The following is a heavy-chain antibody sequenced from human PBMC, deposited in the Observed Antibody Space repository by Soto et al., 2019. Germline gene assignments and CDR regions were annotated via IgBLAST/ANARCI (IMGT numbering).Heavy chain of an antibody. J-gene: IGHJ2*01. Sequence: QVTLKESGPVLVKHTETLTLTCTVSGFSLNNDRMGVSWIRQPPGKALEWLAHIFSNDQESYSTSLRSRLTISRDTSKIQVVLTMTNMHPQDTATCRCARIRYNAYAHEPFDLWGRGTLVTVSS. CDR1: GFSLNNDRMG. D-gene: IGHD1-1*01. CDR3: ARIRYNAYAHEPFDL. V-gene: IGHV2-26*01. CDR2: IFSNDQE.